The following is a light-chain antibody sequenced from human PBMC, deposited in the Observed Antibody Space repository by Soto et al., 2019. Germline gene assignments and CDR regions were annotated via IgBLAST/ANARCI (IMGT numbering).Light chain of an antibody. Sequence: QPVLTQSPSASASLGASVKLTCTLSSGHTSSAIAWHQQQPEKGPRYLMKLNSDGSHYKGDGIPDRFSGSSSGAERYLTISSLQSEDEGDYYCQTWDTGIPMVFGGGTKVTVL. J-gene: IGLJ2*01. CDR3: QTWDTGIPMV. CDR1: SGHTSSA. V-gene: IGLV4-69*01. CDR2: LNSDGSH.